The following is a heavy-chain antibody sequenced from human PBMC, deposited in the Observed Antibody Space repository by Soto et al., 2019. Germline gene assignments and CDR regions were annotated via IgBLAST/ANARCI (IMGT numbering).Heavy chain of an antibody. CDR3: ASRSSGWYFDY. Sequence: EVQLLESGGGLVQPGGSLRLSCAASGFTFSSYAMNWVRQGPGKGLEWVSVISGSGGSTYYADSVKGRFTISRDNSKNTVYLQMISLRAEDTAVYYCASRSSGWYFDYWGQGTLVTVSS. J-gene: IGHJ4*02. V-gene: IGHV3-23*01. CDR1: GFTFSSYA. CDR2: ISGSGGST. D-gene: IGHD6-19*01.